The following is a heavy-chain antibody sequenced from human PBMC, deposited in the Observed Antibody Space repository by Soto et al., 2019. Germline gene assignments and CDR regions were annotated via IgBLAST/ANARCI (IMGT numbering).Heavy chain of an antibody. D-gene: IGHD3-16*01. CDR1: GFTFSTHA. CDR2: ISSGGTTT. V-gene: IGHV3-23*01. J-gene: IGHJ4*02. CDR3: AKEGGSIGGWFGRKFDS. Sequence: GGSLRLSCAASGFTFSTHAMSWVRQAPGKGLEWVSSISSGGTTTFYAASVEGRFTISRDKSRNTLYLQMNSLRADDTAVYFCAKEGGSIGGWFGRKFDSWGQGTQVTVSS.